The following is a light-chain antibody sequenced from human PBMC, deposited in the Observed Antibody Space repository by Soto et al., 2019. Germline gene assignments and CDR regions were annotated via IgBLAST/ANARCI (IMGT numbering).Light chain of an antibody. V-gene: IGKV1-5*03. CDR2: KAS. J-gene: IGKJ1*01. Sequence: IQMTQSPSTLSASVGDRVTITCRASQSISSWLAWYQQKLGKAPKLLIYKASTLKSGVPSRFSGSGSGTEFTLTISSLQPDDFATYYCQHYNSYSEAFGQGTKVDI. CDR1: QSISSW. CDR3: QHYNSYSEA.